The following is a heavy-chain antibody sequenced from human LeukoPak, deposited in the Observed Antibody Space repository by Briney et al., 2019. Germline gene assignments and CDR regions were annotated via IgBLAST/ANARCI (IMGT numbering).Heavy chain of an antibody. Sequence: GGSLRLSRTGSGFNFGDYAVSWVRQAPGKGLEWIGVIRGKGSGGTTEYAASVKGRFTLSRDNSKSIAYLQMNSLNTEDTALYYCTRDSDYVWGSLLRFDYWGQGTLVTVSS. CDR2: IRGKGSGGTT. V-gene: IGHV3-49*04. CDR3: TRDSDYVWGSLLRFDY. J-gene: IGHJ4*02. CDR1: GFNFGDYA. D-gene: IGHD3-16*01.